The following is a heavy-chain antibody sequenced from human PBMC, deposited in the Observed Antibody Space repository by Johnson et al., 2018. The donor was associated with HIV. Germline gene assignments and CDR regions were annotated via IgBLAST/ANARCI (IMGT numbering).Heavy chain of an antibody. CDR1: GFTFDDYD. V-gene: IGHV3-9*01. Sequence: VQLVESGGGLGQPGGSLRLSCAASGFTFDDYDLHWVRQAPGKGLEWVSGIGWSSGVLASAGSVQGRFPNSRDNAKNSLYLQLNSLRDEDTALYFCAKQQYCTNGVWGPFDIWGQGTMVIVSS. J-gene: IGHJ3*02. CDR2: IGWSSGVL. CDR3: AKQQYCTNGVWGPFDI. D-gene: IGHD2-8*01.